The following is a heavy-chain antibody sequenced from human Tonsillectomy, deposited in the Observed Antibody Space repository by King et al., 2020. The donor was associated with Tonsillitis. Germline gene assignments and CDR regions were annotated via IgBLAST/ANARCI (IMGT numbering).Heavy chain of an antibody. D-gene: IGHD3-3*01. Sequence: LQLQESGPGLVKPSQTLSLTCTVSGGSISSGDYYWSWIRQPPGKGLEWIGYIYYSGSTYYNPSLKRRVTISVDTSKNQFSLKRSSVTAADTAVYYCATNDFWSGSNDAFDIWGQGTMVTVSS. CDR2: IYYSGST. V-gene: IGHV4-30-4*01. J-gene: IGHJ3*02. CDR1: GGSISSGDYY. CDR3: ATNDFWSGSNDAFDI.